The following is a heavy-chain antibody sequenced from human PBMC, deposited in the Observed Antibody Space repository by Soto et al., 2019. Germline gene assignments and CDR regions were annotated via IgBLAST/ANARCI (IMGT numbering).Heavy chain of an antibody. CDR1: GDTFKNCV. V-gene: IGHV1-69*01. J-gene: IGHJ6*02. CDR2: IIPLLGTT. D-gene: IGHD3-10*01. CDR3: AAELGFGKLSVV. Sequence: QVQVVQSGVEVRRPGSSVKVSCKASGDTFKNCVISWVRQAPGQGLEWMGGIIPLLGTTDFAQRFQGRPTITTDESTTTAYMELSRLRSEDTATYYCAAELGFGKLSVVWGQGTTVIVSS.